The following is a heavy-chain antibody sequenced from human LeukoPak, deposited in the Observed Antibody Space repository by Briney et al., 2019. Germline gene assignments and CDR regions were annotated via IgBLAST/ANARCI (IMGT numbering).Heavy chain of an antibody. CDR2: IYYSGST. V-gene: IGHV4-59*01. J-gene: IGHJ6*02. D-gene: IGHD4-17*01. Sequence: PSETLSLTCTVSGGSISSYYWSWIRQPPGKGLEWIGYIYYSGSTNYNPSLKSRVTISVDTSKNQFSLKLSSVTAADTAVYYCARDALYGDLVPYYYYGMDVWGQGTTVTVSS. CDR3: ARDALYGDLVPYYYYGMDV. CDR1: GGSISSYY.